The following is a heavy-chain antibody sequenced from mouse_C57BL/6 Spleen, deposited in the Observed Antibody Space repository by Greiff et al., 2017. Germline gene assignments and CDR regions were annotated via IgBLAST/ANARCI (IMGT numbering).Heavy chain of an antibody. V-gene: IGHV1-55*01. Sequence: QVQLQQPGAELVKPGASVKMSCKASGYTFTSYWITWVKQRPGQGLEWIGDIYPGSGSTNYNEKFKSKATLTVDKSSSTAYMQLSSLTSEDSAVYYCARSNYLGYYFYYWGQGTTLTVSS. CDR1: GYTFTSYW. CDR3: ARSNYLGYYFYY. CDR2: IYPGSGST. J-gene: IGHJ2*01. D-gene: IGHD1-1*02.